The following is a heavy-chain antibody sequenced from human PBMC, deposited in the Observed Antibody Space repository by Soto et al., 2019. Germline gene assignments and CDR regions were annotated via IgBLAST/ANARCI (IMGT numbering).Heavy chain of an antibody. CDR2: MNPNSGNT. D-gene: IGHD6-19*01. CDR1: GYTFTSYD. V-gene: IGHV1-8*01. J-gene: IGHJ4*02. CDR3: ARVSGSSGWSDY. Sequence: ASVKVSCKASGYTFTSYDINWVRQATGQGLEWMGWMNPNSGNTGYAQKFQGRVTMTRNTSISTAYMELSSLRSEDTAVYYCARVSGSSGWSDYWGQGTLVTVSS.